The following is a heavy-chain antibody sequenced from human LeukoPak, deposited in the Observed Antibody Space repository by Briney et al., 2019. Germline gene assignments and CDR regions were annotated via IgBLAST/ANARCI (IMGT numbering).Heavy chain of an antibody. CDR2: IRYDGNDK. CDR3: TRRVAANNPFDY. Sequence: GGSLRLFCAASGFTLSSYGMHWVRQAPGKGLEWVAFIRYDGNDKYYADSVKGRFTISRDKSKNTLYLQMNSLRAEDTAVYYCTRRVAANNPFDYWGQGTLVTVSS. J-gene: IGHJ4*02. CDR1: GFTLSSYG. D-gene: IGHD6-19*01. V-gene: IGHV3-30*02.